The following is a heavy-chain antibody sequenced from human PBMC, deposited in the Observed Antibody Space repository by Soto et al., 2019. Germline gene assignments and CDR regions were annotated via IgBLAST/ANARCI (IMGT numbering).Heavy chain of an antibody. CDR3: ARDDCTNGVCYSYYYYGMDV. CDR1: GFTFSSYA. Sequence: GGSLRLSCAASGFTFSSYAMHWVRQAPGKGLEWVAVISYDGSNKYYADSVKGRFTISRDNSKNTLYLQMNSLRAEDTAVYYCARDDCTNGVCYSYYYYGMDVWGQGTTVTVSS. J-gene: IGHJ6*02. V-gene: IGHV3-30-3*01. CDR2: ISYDGSNK. D-gene: IGHD2-8*01.